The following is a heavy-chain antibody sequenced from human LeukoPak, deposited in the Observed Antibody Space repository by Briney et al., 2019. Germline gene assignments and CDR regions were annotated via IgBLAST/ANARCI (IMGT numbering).Heavy chain of an antibody. CDR2: IYPGDSDT. J-gene: IGHJ4*02. CDR1: GYSYTSYW. Sequence: NRGESLKISCKGSGYSYTSYWIGWVRQLPGKGLEWMGIIYPGDSDTRYSPSFQGQVTISADKSISTAYLQWSSLKASDTAMYYCARQSDGGSGPSVHWGQGTLVTVSS. V-gene: IGHV5-51*01. CDR3: ARQSDGGSGPSVH. D-gene: IGHD3-10*01.